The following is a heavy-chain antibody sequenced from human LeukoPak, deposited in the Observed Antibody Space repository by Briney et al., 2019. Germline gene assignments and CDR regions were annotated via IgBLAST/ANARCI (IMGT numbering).Heavy chain of an antibody. CDR3: ARVGRITMVRGVIPALYY. CDR1: GYTFTSYG. D-gene: IGHD3-10*01. V-gene: IGHV1-8*01. J-gene: IGHJ4*02. Sequence: ASVKVSCKASGYTFTSYGINWVRQATGQGLEWMGWMNPNSGNTGYAQKFQGRVTMTRNTSISTAYMELSSLRSEDTAVYYCARVGRITMVRGVIPALYYWGQGTLVTVSS. CDR2: MNPNSGNT.